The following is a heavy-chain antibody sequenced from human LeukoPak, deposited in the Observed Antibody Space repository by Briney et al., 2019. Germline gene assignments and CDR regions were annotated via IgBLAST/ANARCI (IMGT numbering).Heavy chain of an antibody. D-gene: IGHD3-3*01. Sequence: GASVKVSCKASGYTFTSYGISWVRQAPGQGLEWMGWISAYNGNTNYAQKLQGRVTMTTDTSTSTAYMELRSLRSDDTAVYYCARWQWYDFWSGYYLQYYFDYWGQGTLVTVSS. CDR2: ISAYNGNT. CDR3: ARWQWYDFWSGYYLQYYFDY. CDR1: GYTFTSYG. V-gene: IGHV1-18*01. J-gene: IGHJ4*02.